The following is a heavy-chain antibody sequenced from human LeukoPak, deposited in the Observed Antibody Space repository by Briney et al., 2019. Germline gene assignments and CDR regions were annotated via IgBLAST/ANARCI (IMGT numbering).Heavy chain of an antibody. Sequence: GGSLRLSCAASGFTFSSYAMSWVRQAPGRGLEWVSAISGSGGSTYYADSVKGRLTISRDNSKNTLYLQINSLRAEDTAVYYCAKQDELRYFDWLSPGAFDIWGQGTMVTVSS. D-gene: IGHD3-9*01. CDR1: GFTFSSYA. V-gene: IGHV3-23*01. J-gene: IGHJ3*02. CDR2: ISGSGGST. CDR3: AKQDELRYFDWLSPGAFDI.